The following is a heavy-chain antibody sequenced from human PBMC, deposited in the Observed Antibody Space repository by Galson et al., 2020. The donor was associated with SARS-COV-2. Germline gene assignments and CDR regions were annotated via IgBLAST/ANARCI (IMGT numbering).Heavy chain of an antibody. CDR3: ARGSGSQSGGRWFDP. J-gene: IGHJ5*02. CDR2: IYYNGNT. D-gene: IGHD3-10*01. CDR1: GDSITRGGYY. Sequence: SETLSLTCTVSGDSITRGGYYWSWIRQHPGMGLEWIGYIYYNGNTYYNLSLKSRVIISLDTSKNQISLRLTSVTAADTAVYYCARGSGSQSGGRWFDPWGQGTLVTVSS. V-gene: IGHV4-31*03.